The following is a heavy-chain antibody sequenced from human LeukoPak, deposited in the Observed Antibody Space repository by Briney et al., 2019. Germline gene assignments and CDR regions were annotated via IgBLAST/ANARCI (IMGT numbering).Heavy chain of an antibody. CDR2: IRYDGNKK. D-gene: IGHD3-16*01. Sequence: GGSLRLSCAASGFTFSSYGMHWVRQAPGKGLEWVAFIRYDGNKKYYADSVKGRFTISRDNSKNTLYLQMNSLRAEDTAVYYCAKDWAGFDYWGQGTLVTVSS. V-gene: IGHV3-30*02. J-gene: IGHJ4*02. CDR1: GFTFSSYG. CDR3: AKDWAGFDY.